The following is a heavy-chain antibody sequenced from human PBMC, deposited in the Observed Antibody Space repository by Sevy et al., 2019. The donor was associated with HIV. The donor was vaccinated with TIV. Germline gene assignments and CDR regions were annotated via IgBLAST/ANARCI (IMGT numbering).Heavy chain of an antibody. CDR3: LKFDGSGSYPDY. Sequence: SKTLSLTCTVSGGSISSSSYYWGWIRQPPGKGLEWIGSIYYSGSTYYNPSLKSRVTISVDTSKNQFSLKLSSVTAADTAVYYCLKFDGSGSYPDYWGQGTLVTVSS. D-gene: IGHD3-10*01. J-gene: IGHJ4*02. V-gene: IGHV4-39*01. CDR2: IYYSGST. CDR1: GGSISSSSYY.